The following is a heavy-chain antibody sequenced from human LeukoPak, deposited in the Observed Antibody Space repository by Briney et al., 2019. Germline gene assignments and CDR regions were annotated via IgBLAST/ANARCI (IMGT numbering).Heavy chain of an antibody. Sequence: SGTLSLTCTVSGGSISSYYWSWIRQPPGKGLEWIGYIYYSGSTYYNPSLKSRVTISVDTSKNQFSLRLSSVTAADTALYFCARPVYCSVTTCTGPLHIWGQGTMVTVSS. CDR1: GGSISSYY. CDR2: IYYSGST. CDR3: ARPVYCSVTTCTGPLHI. V-gene: IGHV4-59*12. J-gene: IGHJ3*02. D-gene: IGHD2-15*01.